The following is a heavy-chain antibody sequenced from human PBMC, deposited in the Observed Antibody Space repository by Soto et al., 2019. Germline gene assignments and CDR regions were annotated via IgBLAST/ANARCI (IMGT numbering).Heavy chain of an antibody. D-gene: IGHD3-3*01. CDR2: ISWNSDII. CDR3: VRDMAHYVFWGNHERGLDV. J-gene: IGHJ6*01. Sequence: AGGSLRLSCVASAFTFEDHAMHWVRQGPGKGLEWVSGISWNSDIIVYADSVKGRFTMSRYNVKNSLYLQMSSLRSEDTAAYYCVRDMAHYVFWGNHERGLDVWGQGTTVTVSS. V-gene: IGHV3-9*01. CDR1: AFTFEDHA.